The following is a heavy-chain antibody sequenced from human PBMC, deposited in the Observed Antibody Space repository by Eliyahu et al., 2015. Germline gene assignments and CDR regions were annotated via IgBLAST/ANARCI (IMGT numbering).Heavy chain of an antibody. CDR2: IYPPDSDT. V-gene: IGHV5-51*01. D-gene: IGHD6-19*01. CDR1: GYXFXXYW. CDR3: ARNAYSRGWYEGDFDY. J-gene: IGHJ4*02. Sequence: EVQLVQSGAEVKKPGESLKISCXGSGYXFXXYWXGXVRQMPGEGLEWMGIIYPPDSDTRYSPSFQGLVTISVDKSITTAYLQWSSLEASDTAMYYCARNAYSRGWYEGDFDYWGQGTLVTVSS.